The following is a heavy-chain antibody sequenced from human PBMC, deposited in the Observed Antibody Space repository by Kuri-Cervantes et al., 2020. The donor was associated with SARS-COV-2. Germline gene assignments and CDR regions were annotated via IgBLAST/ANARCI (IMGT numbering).Heavy chain of an antibody. CDR2: IGPSGTTK. CDR3: AKDQHGIVVVVAAIDY. J-gene: IGHJ4*02. V-gene: IGHV3-11*04. D-gene: IGHD2-15*01. Sequence: GGSLRLSCTASGFIFSDYYMTWIRQAPGKGLEWVSNIGPSGTTKYYADSVKGRFTISRDNAKNSLYLQMNSLRAEDTAVYYCAKDQHGIVVVVAAIDYWGQGTLVTVSS. CDR1: GFIFSDYY.